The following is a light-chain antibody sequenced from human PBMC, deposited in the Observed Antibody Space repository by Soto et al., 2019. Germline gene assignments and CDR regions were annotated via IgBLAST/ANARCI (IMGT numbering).Light chain of an antibody. J-gene: IGKJ1*01. CDR1: QAITMW. V-gene: IGKV1-5*03. CDR3: QHYNSYSEA. CDR2: KAS. Sequence: DIQMTQSPATLSGPLGDRVTITCRASQAITMWLAWYQQKPVKAPKLLIYKASTVKSGGPARFSGSGSGTEITLTISSLQPDDFATYYCQHYNSYSEAFGQGTKVDIK.